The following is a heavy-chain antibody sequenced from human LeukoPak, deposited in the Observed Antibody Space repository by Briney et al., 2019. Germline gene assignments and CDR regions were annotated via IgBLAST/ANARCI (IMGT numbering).Heavy chain of an antibody. Sequence: PSETLSHTCAVYGGSFSGYYWSWIRQPPGKGLEWIGYIYYSGSTNYNPSLKSRVTISVDTSKNQFSLKLSSVTAADTAVYYCATSKIQLWSRGGAFDIWGQGTMVTVSS. CDR3: ATSKIQLWSRGGAFDI. J-gene: IGHJ3*02. V-gene: IGHV4-59*01. CDR1: GGSFSGYY. D-gene: IGHD5-18*01. CDR2: IYYSGST.